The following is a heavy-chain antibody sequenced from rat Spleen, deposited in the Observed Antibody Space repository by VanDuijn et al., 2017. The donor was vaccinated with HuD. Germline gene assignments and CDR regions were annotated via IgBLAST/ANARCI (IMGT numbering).Heavy chain of an antibody. CDR3: TTELPGYGWFAY. Sequence: EVQLVESGGGLVQPGRSLKLSCAASGFTFSNYGMAWVRQAPTKGLEWVASITNSGGSTYYRDSVKGRFTISRDNAKSTLYLQMDSLRSEDTATYYCTTELPGYGWFAYWGQGTLVTVSS. V-gene: IGHV5-27*01. CDR1: GFTFSNYG. CDR2: ITNSGGST. J-gene: IGHJ3*01. D-gene: IGHD1-4*01.